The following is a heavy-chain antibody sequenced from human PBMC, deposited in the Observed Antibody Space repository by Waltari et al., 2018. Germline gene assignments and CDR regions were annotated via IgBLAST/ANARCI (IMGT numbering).Heavy chain of an antibody. J-gene: IGHJ3*02. CDR3: ARDLRATAVVNAFDI. V-gene: IGHV4-4*07. CDR2: IFTSGSSGST. Sequence: QVQLQESGPGLVKASETLSLTCTVSGGSISSYYWSWIRQPAGKGLEWIGRIFTSGSSGSTNYNPSLKSRVTMSVDTSKNQFSLMLSSVTAADTAVYYCARDLRATAVVNAFDIWGQGTVVTVSS. D-gene: IGHD5-18*01. CDR1: GGSISSYY.